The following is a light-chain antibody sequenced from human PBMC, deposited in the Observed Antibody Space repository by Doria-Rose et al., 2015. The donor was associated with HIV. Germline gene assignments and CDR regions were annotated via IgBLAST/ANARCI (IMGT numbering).Light chain of an antibody. CDR3: QQYYDTPS. CDR1: QSLLYTSKNY. V-gene: IGKV4-1*01. Sequence: TQSPESPGMSLGERATLNCKSNQSLLYTSKNYLAWYQQKPGQPPKLLIYWASTRQSGVAARFSGSGSGTDFTLTISSLEAEDVAVYYCQQYYDTPSFGPGTTVDIK. CDR2: WAS. J-gene: IGKJ3*01.